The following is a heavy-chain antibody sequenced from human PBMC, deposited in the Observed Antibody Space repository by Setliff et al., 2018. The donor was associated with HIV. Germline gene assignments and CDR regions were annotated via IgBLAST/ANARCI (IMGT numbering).Heavy chain of an antibody. CDR1: GFSFSSYG. CDR3: SKGHYTTAG. D-gene: IGHD1-26*01. Sequence: GESLKISCAASGFSFSSYGLHWVRQAPGKGLEWVANMNQDGSEINYVDSVKGRFTISRDNAKNSLYLQMNGLRAEDTAVYYCSKGHYTTAGWGQGTLVTVSS. CDR2: MNQDGSEI. J-gene: IGHJ4*02. V-gene: IGHV3-7*01.